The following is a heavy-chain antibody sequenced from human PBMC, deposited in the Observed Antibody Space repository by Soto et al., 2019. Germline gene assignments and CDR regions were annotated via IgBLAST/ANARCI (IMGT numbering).Heavy chain of an antibody. CDR3: ARKSASLFVY. J-gene: IGHJ4*02. V-gene: IGHV4-59*11. D-gene: IGHD3-3*01. CDR2: IYHSGDT. CDR1: GGSISSHY. Sequence: PSETLSLTCTVSGGSISSHYWTWIRQSPGKGLEWIGNIYHSGDTNYSPSLKSRVTISVDTSKNQFSLKLRSVTAADTAAYYCARKSASLFVYWGQGTLVTVSS.